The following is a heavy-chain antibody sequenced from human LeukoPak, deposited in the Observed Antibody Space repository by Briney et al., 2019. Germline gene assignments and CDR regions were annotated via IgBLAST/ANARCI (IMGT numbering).Heavy chain of an antibody. CDR3: ARADGDYPLYYYYYGMDV. CDR2: IYHSGST. V-gene: IGHV4-38-2*02. Sequence: ASETLSLTCTVSGYSTSSGYYWGWIRQPPGKGLEWIGSIYHSGSTYYNPSLKSRVTISVDTSKTQFSLKLSSVTAADTAVYYCARADGDYPLYYYYYGMDVWGQGTTVTVSS. CDR1: GYSTSSGYY. D-gene: IGHD4-17*01. J-gene: IGHJ6*02.